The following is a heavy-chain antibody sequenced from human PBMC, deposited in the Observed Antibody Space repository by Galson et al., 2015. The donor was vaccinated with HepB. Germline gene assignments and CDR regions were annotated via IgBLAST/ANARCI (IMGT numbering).Heavy chain of an antibody. V-gene: IGHV5-10-1*01. CDR2: INPSDSYT. J-gene: IGHJ6*02. CDR1: GYTFTNYW. Sequence: PGESLRISCQGSGYTFTNYWISWVRQKPGKGLEWMLNINPSDSYTNYNPSFQGHVSISADKSINTAYLQWSSLQASDTAMYYCVATPQGYGMDVWGHGTTVTVSS. CDR3: VATPQGYGMDV.